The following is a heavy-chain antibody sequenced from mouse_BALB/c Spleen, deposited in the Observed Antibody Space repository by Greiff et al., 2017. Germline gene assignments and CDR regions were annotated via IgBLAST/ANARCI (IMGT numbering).Heavy chain of an antibody. D-gene: IGHD2-1*01. CDR2: ISTYYGNT. CDR1: GYTFTDYA. J-gene: IGHJ4*01. V-gene: IGHV1-67*01. Sequence: VQLKQSGPELVRPGVSVKISCKGSGYTFTDYAMHWVKQSHAKSLEWIGVISTYYGNTNYNQKFKGKATMTVDKSSSTAYMELARLTSEDSAIYYCARGGVTTLYYYAMDYWGQGTSVTVSS. CDR3: ARGGVTTLYYYAMDY.